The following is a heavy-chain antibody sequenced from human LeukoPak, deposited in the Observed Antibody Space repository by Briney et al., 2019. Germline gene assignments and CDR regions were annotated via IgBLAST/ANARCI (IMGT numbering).Heavy chain of an antibody. CDR1: GFTFSTYW. Sequence: GGSLRLSCAASGFTFSTYWMSGVRQAPGKGLEWVANIKQDGSEKYYVDSVKGRFTISRDNAKNSLYLQMNSLRAEDTAMYYCARDSAGNVYWGQGTLVTVSS. J-gene: IGHJ4*02. V-gene: IGHV3-7*01. CDR2: IKQDGSEK. CDR3: ARDSAGNVY. D-gene: IGHD6-13*01.